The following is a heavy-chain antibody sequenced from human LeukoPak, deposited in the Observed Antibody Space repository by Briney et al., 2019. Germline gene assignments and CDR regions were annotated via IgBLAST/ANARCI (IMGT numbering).Heavy chain of an antibody. J-gene: IGHJ3*02. Sequence: SETLSLTCTVSGGSISTYYWRWIRQPAGKGLEWLGRIYTSGSTNYNPSLKSRVTMSVDTSKNQFSLKLSSVTAAYTAVYYCARVLWDAFDIWCQGTMVTVSS. CDR1: GGSISTYY. D-gene: IGHD3-10*01. CDR2: IYTSGST. CDR3: ARVLWDAFDI. V-gene: IGHV4-4*07.